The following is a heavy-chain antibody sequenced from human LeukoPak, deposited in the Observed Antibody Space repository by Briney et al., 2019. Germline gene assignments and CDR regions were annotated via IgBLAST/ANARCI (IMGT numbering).Heavy chain of an antibody. CDR3: ARDLPSDYDFWSGSFDY. CDR1: GYTFTSYY. Sequence: ASVKVSCKESGYTFTSYYMHWVRQAPGQGLEWMGIINPSGGSTSYAQKFQGRVTMTRDTSTSTVYMELSSLRSEDTAVYYCARDLPSDYDFWSGSFDYWGQGTLVTVSS. J-gene: IGHJ4*02. D-gene: IGHD3-3*01. V-gene: IGHV1-46*01. CDR2: INPSGGST.